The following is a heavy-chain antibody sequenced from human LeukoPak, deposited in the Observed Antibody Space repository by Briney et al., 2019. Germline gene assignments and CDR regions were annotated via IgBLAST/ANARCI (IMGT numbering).Heavy chain of an antibody. V-gene: IGHV3-30*03. CDR1: GFTFSSYG. CDR3: ASDGELAPPDI. Sequence: PGRSLRLSCAASGFTFSSYGMHWVRQAPRKELEWVAVISYDGSNKYYADSVKGRFTISRDNSKNTLYLQMNSLRAEDTAVYYCASDGELAPPDIWGQGTMVTVSS. CDR2: ISYDGSNK. D-gene: IGHD1-26*01. J-gene: IGHJ3*02.